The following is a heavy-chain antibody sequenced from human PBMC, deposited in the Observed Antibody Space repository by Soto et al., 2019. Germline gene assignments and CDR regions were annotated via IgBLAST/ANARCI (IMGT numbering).Heavy chain of an antibody. V-gene: IGHV1-3*01. J-gene: IGHJ6*02. CDR3: ARGGRGYSYGPYGMDV. Sequence: QVPLVQSGAEVKKPGASVKVSCKASGYTFTSYAMHWVRQAPGQRLEWMGWINAGNGNTKYSQKFQGRVTITRDTSASTAYMELSSLRSEDTAVYYCARGGRGYSYGPYGMDVWGQGTTVTVSS. CDR1: GYTFTSYA. D-gene: IGHD5-18*01. CDR2: INAGNGNT.